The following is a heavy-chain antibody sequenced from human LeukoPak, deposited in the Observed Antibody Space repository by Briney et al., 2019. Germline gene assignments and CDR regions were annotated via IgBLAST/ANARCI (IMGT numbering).Heavy chain of an antibody. CDR3: GKRLTSWELEY. D-gene: IGHD1-26*01. CDR2: IWSGGTDK. Sequence: GGSLRLSCAASGFTFSNYGMHWVRQAPGKGLEWVAVIWSGGTDKYYADSVKGRFTVSRDNSKNTLYLQMNSLRAEDTAEYYCGKRLTSWELEYWGQGTLVTVSS. CDR1: GFTFSNYG. V-gene: IGHV3-30*02. J-gene: IGHJ4*02.